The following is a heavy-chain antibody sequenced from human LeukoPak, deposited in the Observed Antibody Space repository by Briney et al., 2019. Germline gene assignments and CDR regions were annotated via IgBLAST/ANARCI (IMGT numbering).Heavy chain of an antibody. CDR2: ISGSSSTI. V-gene: IGHV3-48*01. CDR3: ATPFDY. CDR1: GFTFSSYS. J-gene: IGHJ4*02. Sequence: GGSLRLSCAASGFTFSSYSMNWVRQAPGKGLDWVSYISGSSSTIYYADSVKGRFPISRDNAKNSLYLQMKSLRAEDMAVYYCATPFDYWGQGTLVTVSS.